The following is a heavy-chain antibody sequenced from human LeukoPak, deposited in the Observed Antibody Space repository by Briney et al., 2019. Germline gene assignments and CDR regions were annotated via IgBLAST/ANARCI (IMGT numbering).Heavy chain of an antibody. CDR3: GRDSGYSYGYGVDY. J-gene: IGHJ4*02. CDR1: GVSISSYY. V-gene: IGHV4-59*01. D-gene: IGHD5-18*01. Sequence: SETLSLTCTVSGVSISSYYWSWIRQPPGKGLEWIGHISYSGSTNYNPSLKSRVTISVDTSKNQFSLKLSSVTAADTAVYYCGRDSGYSYGYGVDYWGQGTLVTVSS. CDR2: ISYSGST.